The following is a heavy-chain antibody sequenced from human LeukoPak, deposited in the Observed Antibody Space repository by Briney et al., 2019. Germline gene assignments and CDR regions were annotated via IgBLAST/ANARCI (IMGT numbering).Heavy chain of an antibody. V-gene: IGHV3-66*01. CDR2: IYSGGST. J-gene: IGHJ4*02. D-gene: IGHD5-12*01. CDR3: ARSAGTVATIVLGY. CDR1: GFTVSSNY. Sequence: GGSLRLSCAASGFTVSSNYMSWVRQAPGKGLEWVSLIYSGGSTYYADSVKGRFTISRDISKNTLYLQMNSLRAEDTAVYYCARSAGTVATIVLGYWGQGTLVTVSS.